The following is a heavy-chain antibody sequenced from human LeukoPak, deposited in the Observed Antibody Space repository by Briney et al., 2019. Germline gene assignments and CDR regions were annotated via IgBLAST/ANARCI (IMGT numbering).Heavy chain of an antibody. Sequence: GGSLRLSCAASGFTFSSYGMHWVRQAPGKGLEWVAFIRYDGSNKYYADSVKGRFTISRDNSKNTLYLQMNSLRAEDTAVYYCARDQTRYSSGWYLLAYWGQGTLVTVSS. V-gene: IGHV3-30*02. CDR1: GFTFSSYG. CDR2: IRYDGSNK. J-gene: IGHJ4*02. D-gene: IGHD6-19*01. CDR3: ARDQTRYSSGWYLLAY.